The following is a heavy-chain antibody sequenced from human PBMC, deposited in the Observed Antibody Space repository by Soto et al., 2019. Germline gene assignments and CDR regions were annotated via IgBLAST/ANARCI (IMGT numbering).Heavy chain of an antibody. CDR2: IWYDGSKK. J-gene: IGHJ4*02. V-gene: IGHV3-33*01. CDR1: GFTFSNYG. CDR3: ARGWGLTADY. D-gene: IGHD2-21*02. Sequence: QVQLVESGGGVVQPGRSLRLSCAASGFTFSNYGMHWVRQAPGKGLEWVAVIWYDGSKKYCADSVKGRFTISRDNSKNTLDLQMDSLRAEDTAVYYCARGWGLTADYWGQGTLVTVSS.